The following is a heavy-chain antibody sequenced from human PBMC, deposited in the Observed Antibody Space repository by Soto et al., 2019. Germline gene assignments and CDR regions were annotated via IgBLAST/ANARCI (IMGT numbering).Heavy chain of an antibody. D-gene: IGHD4-17*01. CDR2: IYSVGDT. CDR1: GFTVSRNF. CDR3: AGVYGDFAFDAFDI. J-gene: IGHJ3*02. V-gene: IGHV3-53*01. Sequence: EVQLVESGGGLIQSGGSLILSCAASGFTVSRNFMSWVRQAPGKGLEWVSLIYSVGDTSYADSVKGRFIISRDTSKNTLNLQMNSLRAEDTAIYYCAGVYGDFAFDAFDIWGQGTMVTVSS.